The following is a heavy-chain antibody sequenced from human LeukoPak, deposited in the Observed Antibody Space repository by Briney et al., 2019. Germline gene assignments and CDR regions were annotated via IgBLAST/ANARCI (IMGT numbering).Heavy chain of an antibody. J-gene: IGHJ4*02. CDR2: IWYDGSNK. D-gene: IGHD2-2*01. CDR3: ARSRYCSSTSCYGFLDY. CDR1: GFTFSTYG. Sequence: PGRSLRLSCAASGFTFSTYGMHWVRQAPGKGLQWVAVIWYDGSNKQYADSVKGRFTISRDNPKNTLYLQMNSLRAEDTAVYYCARSRYCSSTSCYGFLDYWGQGTLVTVSS. V-gene: IGHV3-33*01.